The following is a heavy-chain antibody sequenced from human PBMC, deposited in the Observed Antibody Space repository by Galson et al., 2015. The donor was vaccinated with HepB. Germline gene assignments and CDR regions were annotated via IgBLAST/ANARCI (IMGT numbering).Heavy chain of an antibody. Sequence: FLRLSCAASGFTFSSYAMSWVRQAPGKGLEWVSGITRTGGNIYSADSGKGRFTISSDNSKTTLYLQMNTLRAEDTAVYYCAKDGYIVATQIYGMDVWGQGTTVTVSS. J-gene: IGHJ6*02. CDR2: ITRTGGNI. V-gene: IGHV3-23*01. CDR3: AKDGYIVATQIYGMDV. CDR1: GFTFSSYA. D-gene: IGHD5-12*01.